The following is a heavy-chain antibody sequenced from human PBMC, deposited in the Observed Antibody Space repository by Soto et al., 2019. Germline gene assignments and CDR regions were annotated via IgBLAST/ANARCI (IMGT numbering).Heavy chain of an antibody. V-gene: IGHV5-51*01. CDR2: IYPGDSNT. J-gene: IGHJ6*02. D-gene: IGHD6-13*01. CDR1: GYSFTSYW. CDR3: ARTAAAGKYYYGVDV. Sequence: GSLKISCKGSGYSFTSYWIAWVRQMPGKGLEWMGIIYPGDSNTRYSPSFQGQVTISADKSISTAYLQWSSLKASDTAMYYCARTAAAGKYYYGVDVWGQGTTVTVSS.